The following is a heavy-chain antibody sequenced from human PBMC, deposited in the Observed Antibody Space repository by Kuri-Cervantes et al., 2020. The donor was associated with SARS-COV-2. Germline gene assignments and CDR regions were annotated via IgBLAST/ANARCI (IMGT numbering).Heavy chain of an antibody. CDR2: ISYDGSNK. V-gene: IGHV3-30*05. D-gene: IGHD1-26*01. CDR1: GFTFSSYG. J-gene: IGHJ4*02. CDR3: AKDAGVGATGSVDY. Sequence: GESLKISCAASGFTFSSYGMHWVRQAPGKGLEWVAVISYDGSNKYYADSVKGRFTVSRDNSKNTLYLQMNSLRAEGTAVYYCAKDAGVGATGSVDYWGQGTLVTVSS.